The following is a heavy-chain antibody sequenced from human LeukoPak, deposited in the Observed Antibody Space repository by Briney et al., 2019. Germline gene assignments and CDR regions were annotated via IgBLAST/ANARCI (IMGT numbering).Heavy chain of an antibody. Sequence: GGSLRLSCAASGFTFSGNAMSWVPHAPGKGLEWFSAISGSGGSTYYADSVKGRFTISRDNSKNTLSLQMNSLRADDTAVYYCAKASTFSGSPVDYWGQGTLVTVSS. CDR1: GFTFSGNA. V-gene: IGHV3-23*01. J-gene: IGHJ4*02. CDR2: ISGSGGST. CDR3: AKASTFSGSPVDY. D-gene: IGHD1-26*01.